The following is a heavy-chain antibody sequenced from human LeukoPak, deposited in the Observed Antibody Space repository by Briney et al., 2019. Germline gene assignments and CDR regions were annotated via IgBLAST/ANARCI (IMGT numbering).Heavy chain of an antibody. CDR2: ISYDGSNK. Sequence: GGSLRLSCAASGFTFSSYAMHWVRQAPGKGREWVAVISYDGSNKYYADSVKGRFTISRDNSKNTLYLQMNSLRAEDTAVYYCASLNGYCSSTSCPWYFDYWGQGTLVTVSS. V-gene: IGHV3-30-3*01. CDR1: GFTFSSYA. CDR3: ASLNGYCSSTSCPWYFDY. J-gene: IGHJ4*02. D-gene: IGHD2-2*01.